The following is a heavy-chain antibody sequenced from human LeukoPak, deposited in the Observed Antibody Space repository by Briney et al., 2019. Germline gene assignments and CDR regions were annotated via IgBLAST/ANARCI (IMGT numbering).Heavy chain of an antibody. V-gene: IGHV4-39*07. J-gene: IGHJ5*02. CDR3: SREGYSCPNWFDT. Sequence: SETLSLTCSVSGGSISSSRSYWGWIRQTPGKGLEWVGSIYYNGDTYYNPSFKSRVSMSVDTAKNQISLILTSVTAADTAVYYCSREGYSCPNWFDTWGQGTLVTVSS. CDR2: IYYNGDT. D-gene: IGHD4-11*01. CDR1: GGSISSSRSY.